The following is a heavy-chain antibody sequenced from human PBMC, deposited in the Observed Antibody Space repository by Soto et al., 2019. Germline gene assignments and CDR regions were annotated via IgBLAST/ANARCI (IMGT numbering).Heavy chain of an antibody. V-gene: IGHV1-69*12. CDR2: IIPIFGTA. CDR3: ASVLSSGCGQFDY. Sequence: QVQLVQSGAEVKKPGSSVKVSCKASGGTFSSYAISWVRQAPGQGLAWMGGIIPIFGTANYAQKFQVRVTITADESTSTAYRELSSLRSEDTAVYYCASVLSSGCGQFDYWGQGTLVTVSS. J-gene: IGHJ4*02. D-gene: IGHD6-19*01. CDR1: GGTFSSYA.